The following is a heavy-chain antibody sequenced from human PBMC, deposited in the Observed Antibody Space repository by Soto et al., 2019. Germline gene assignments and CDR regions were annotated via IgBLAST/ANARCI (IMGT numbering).Heavy chain of an antibody. CDR1: GFTFSSFW. Sequence: EAQLVESGGGLVQPGGSLRLSCAASGFTFSSFWMNWVRQTPGKGLEWVAHIKPDGSEKYFVDSVRGRFTISRDNAKNSVYLQMNSLRAEDTAVYYCARGDMVRENAAFDIWGQGTMVTVSS. J-gene: IGHJ3*02. D-gene: IGHD3-10*01. V-gene: IGHV3-7*01. CDR3: ARGDMVRENAAFDI. CDR2: IKPDGSEK.